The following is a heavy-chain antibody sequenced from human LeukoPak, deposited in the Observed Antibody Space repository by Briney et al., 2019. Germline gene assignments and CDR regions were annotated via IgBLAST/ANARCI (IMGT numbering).Heavy chain of an antibody. CDR1: GFTFSSYS. V-gene: IGHV3-48*01. D-gene: IGHD5-24*01. J-gene: IGHJ4*02. Sequence: GGSLRLSCAASGFTFSSYSMNWVRQAPGKGVEWISYISSSSSTLYYADSVKGRFTISRDNAKNSLYLQMNSLRADDTAVYYCARDERWLPWRYFDYWGQGTLVTVSS. CDR2: ISSSSSTL. CDR3: ARDERWLPWRYFDY.